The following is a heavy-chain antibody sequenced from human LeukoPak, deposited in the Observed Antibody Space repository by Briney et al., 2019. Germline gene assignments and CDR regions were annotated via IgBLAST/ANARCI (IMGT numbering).Heavy chain of an antibody. Sequence: ASVKVSCKASGYTFTNYDINWVRQATGQGLEWMGWMNANSGNTGYAQKFQGRFTMTWNTSIGTAYMELSSLRSEDTAVYYCAREYRHQPDWGQGTLVTVSS. D-gene: IGHD2-2*01. CDR2: MNANSGNT. J-gene: IGHJ4*02. V-gene: IGHV1-8*02. CDR3: AREYRHQPD. CDR1: GYTFTNYD.